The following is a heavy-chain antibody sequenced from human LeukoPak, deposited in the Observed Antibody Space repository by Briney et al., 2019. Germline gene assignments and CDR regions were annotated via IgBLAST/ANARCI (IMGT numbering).Heavy chain of an antibody. CDR2: INPNSGGT. J-gene: IGHJ5*02. CDR1: GYTFTDYY. CDR3: ARGPLEYCSGGTCYSGRNWFDP. D-gene: IGHD2-15*01. Sequence: ASVKVSCKASGYTFTDYYIHWVRQAPGQGLEWMGWINPNSGGTNSAQKFQGRVTMTRDTSISTVYMELRRLRYDDTAAYYCARGPLEYCSGGTCYSGRNWFDPWGQGTLVTVSS. V-gene: IGHV1-2*02.